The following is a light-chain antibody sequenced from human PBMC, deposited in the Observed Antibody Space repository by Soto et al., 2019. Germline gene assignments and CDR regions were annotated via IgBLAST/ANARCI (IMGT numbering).Light chain of an antibody. CDR1: QSISDT. Sequence: EIVMTQSPDTVSVSPGEGATLSCRASQSISDTLAWYQQKPGQAPRLLIYGASKRATGFPARFSGSGSGTDFTLTISSLQSEDFAVYYCQQYNNWPWTFGQGTKVDIK. V-gene: IGKV3-15*01. CDR2: GAS. J-gene: IGKJ1*01. CDR3: QQYNNWPWT.